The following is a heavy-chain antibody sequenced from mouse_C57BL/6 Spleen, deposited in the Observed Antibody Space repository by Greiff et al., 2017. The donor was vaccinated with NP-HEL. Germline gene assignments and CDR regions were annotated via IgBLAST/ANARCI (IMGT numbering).Heavy chain of an antibody. CDR1: GYTFTSYW. CDR3: ARGRFTTVVDYYAMDY. CDR2: IDPSDSYT. D-gene: IGHD1-1*01. Sequence: VQLQQPGAELVMPGASVKLSCKASGYTFTSYWMHWVKQRPGQGLEWIGEIDPSDSYTNYNQKFKGKSTLTVDKSSSTAYMQLSSLTSGDSAVYYCARGRFTTVVDYYAMDYWGQGTSVTVSS. V-gene: IGHV1-69*01. J-gene: IGHJ4*01.